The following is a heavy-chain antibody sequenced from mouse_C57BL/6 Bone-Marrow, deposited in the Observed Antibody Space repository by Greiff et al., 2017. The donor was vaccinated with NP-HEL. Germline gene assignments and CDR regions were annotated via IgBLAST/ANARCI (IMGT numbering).Heavy chain of an antibody. J-gene: IGHJ2*01. Sequence: VQLQQPGAELVRPGSSVKLSCKASGYTFTSYWMDWVKQRPGQGLEWIGNIYPSDSETHYNQKFKDKATLTVDKSSSAAYMQLSSLTSEDSAVYYWARDPYGNYAYWGQGTTLTVSS. CDR1: GYTFTSYW. V-gene: IGHV1-61*01. CDR2: IYPSDSET. CDR3: ARDPYGNYAY. D-gene: IGHD2-1*01.